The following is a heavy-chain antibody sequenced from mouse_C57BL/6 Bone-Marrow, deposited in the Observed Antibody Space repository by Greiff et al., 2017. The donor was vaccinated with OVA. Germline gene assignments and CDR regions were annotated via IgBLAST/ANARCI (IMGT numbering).Heavy chain of an antibody. CDR2: SRNKANDYTT. J-gene: IGHJ1*03. Sequence: EGGGGLVQSGRSLRLSCATSGFTFSDFYMEWVRQAPGKGLEWIAASRNKANDYTTEYSASVKGRFIVSRDTSQSILYLQMNALRAEDTAIYYCARDDYYWYFDVWGTGTTVTVSS. V-gene: IGHV7-1*01. CDR1: GFTFSDFY. CDR3: ARDDYYWYFDV.